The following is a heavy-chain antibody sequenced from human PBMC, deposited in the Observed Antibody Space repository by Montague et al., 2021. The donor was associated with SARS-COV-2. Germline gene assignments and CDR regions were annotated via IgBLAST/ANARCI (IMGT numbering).Heavy chain of an antibody. J-gene: IGHJ4*02. CDR3: ARQHGSSTSCYYLCFAETYHIDY. V-gene: IGHV4-39*01. Sequence: SETLSLTCTVSGGSISSSSYYWGWKRPGTGQGRKWIGRNYYSGSTNYNPTLKSRVTIAVDKSKNQFSLKLSSATAAAMAVYYCARQHGSSTSCYYLCFAETYHIDYWGQGTLVTVSS. D-gene: IGHD2-2*01. CDR1: GGSISSSSYY. CDR2: NYYSGST.